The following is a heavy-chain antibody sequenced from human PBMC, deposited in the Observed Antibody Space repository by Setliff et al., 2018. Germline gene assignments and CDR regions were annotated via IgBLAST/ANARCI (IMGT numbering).Heavy chain of an antibody. J-gene: IGHJ4*02. CDR3: IVAGNYFDY. Sequence: GSLRLSCAGSGFTFNTYWMTWVRQASGKGLEWVGRIRNKANNYATRYTESLKGRFTISRDDSKNTAYLQMDSLNTEDTAVYYCIVAGNYFDYWGQGTLVTVSS. D-gene: IGHD5-12*01. CDR2: IRNKANNYAT. V-gene: IGHV3-73*01. CDR1: GFTFNTYW.